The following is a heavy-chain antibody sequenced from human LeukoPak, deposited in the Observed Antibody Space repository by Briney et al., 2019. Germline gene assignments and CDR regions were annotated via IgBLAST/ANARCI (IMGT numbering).Heavy chain of an antibody. CDR3: AKDLSWWAAADH. CDR1: GFTLTGNA. CDR2: VGGDDRT. V-gene: IGHV3-23*01. Sequence: PGGSLRLSCAASGFTLTGNAMSWVRQAPGRGLEWVSGVGGDDRTHYADSVRGSFTISRDKSMNTVSLEMNRVRVEDTAVYYCAKDLSWWAAADHWGQGALVTVAA. J-gene: IGHJ1*01. D-gene: IGHD2-15*01.